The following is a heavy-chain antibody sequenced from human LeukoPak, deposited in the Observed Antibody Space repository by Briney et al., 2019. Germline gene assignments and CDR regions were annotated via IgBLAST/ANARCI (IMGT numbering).Heavy chain of an antibody. V-gene: IGHV3-23*01. J-gene: IGHJ4*02. Sequence: PGGSLRLSCAASGFTFSSYAMSWVRQAPGKGLEWVSAISGSGGSTYYADSVKGRFTLSRDNSKNTLYLQMNSLRAEDTAVYYCAKDLKRYCSSTSCYPFDYWGQGTLVTVSS. CDR3: AKDLKRYCSSTSCYPFDY. CDR1: GFTFSSYA. CDR2: ISGSGGST. D-gene: IGHD2-2*01.